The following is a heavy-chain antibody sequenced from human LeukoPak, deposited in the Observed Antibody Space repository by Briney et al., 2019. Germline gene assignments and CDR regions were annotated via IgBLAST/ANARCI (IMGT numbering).Heavy chain of an antibody. CDR1: GFIVCSKY. D-gene: IGHD3-10*01. CDR3: ARVGDHYHWYFDL. CDR2: LYSGADT. V-gene: IGHV3-53*01. J-gene: IGHJ2*01. Sequence: PGGSLRLSCEASGFIVCSKYMNWVRQAPGKGLEWVSILYSGADTYYSDSVKGRFTISRDNSKNTLFLQMNSLRADDTAVYYCARVGDHYHWYFDLWGRGTRVSVSS.